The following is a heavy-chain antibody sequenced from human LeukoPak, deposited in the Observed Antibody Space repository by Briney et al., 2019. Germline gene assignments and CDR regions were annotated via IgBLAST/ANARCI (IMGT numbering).Heavy chain of an antibody. J-gene: IGHJ4*02. CDR1: GGTFSSYA. CDR3: ASGMVRIQLWYDY. V-gene: IGHV1-69*05. CDR2: IIPIFGTA. D-gene: IGHD5-18*01. Sequence: VASVKVSCKASGGTFSSYAISWVRQAPGQGLEWMGGIIPIFGTANYAQKFQGRVTITTDESTSTAYMELSSLRSEDTAVYYCASGMVRIQLWYDYWGQGTLVTVSS.